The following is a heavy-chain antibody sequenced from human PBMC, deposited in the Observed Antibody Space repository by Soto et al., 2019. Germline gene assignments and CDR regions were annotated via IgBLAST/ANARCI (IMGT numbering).Heavy chain of an antibody. CDR3: AGQPTAGSFYDLGSYYYYYGMDV. D-gene: IGHD3-16*01. V-gene: IGHV4-39*07. J-gene: IGHJ6*02. CDR2: IYYSGST. CDR1: GGSISSSSYY. Sequence: PSETLSLTCTVSGGSISSSSYYWGWIRQPPGKGLEWIGSIYYSGSTDCNPSLKSRVTISVDTSKNQFSLNLSSVTAADSAVYYCAGQPTAGSFYDLGSYYYYYGMDVWGQGTTVTVSS.